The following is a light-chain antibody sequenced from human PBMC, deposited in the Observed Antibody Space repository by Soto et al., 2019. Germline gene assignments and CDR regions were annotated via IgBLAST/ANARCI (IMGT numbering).Light chain of an antibody. Sequence: EIVLTQSPSTLSLSPGERPTLSCRASQSVSSYLAWYQQKPGQAPRLLIYDASNRATGIPARFSGSGSGTDFTLTISSLEPEDFAVYYCQQRSNWLTFGQGARLEI. J-gene: IGKJ5*01. V-gene: IGKV3-11*01. CDR2: DAS. CDR1: QSVSSY. CDR3: QQRSNWLT.